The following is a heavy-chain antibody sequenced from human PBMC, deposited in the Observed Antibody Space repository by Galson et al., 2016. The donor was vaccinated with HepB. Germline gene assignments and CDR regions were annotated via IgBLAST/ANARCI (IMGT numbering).Heavy chain of an antibody. CDR2: ISGSGVST. V-gene: IGHV3-23*01. CDR1: GFTFSNYA. Sequence: SLRLSCAASGFTFSNYAMSWVRQSPGKGLEWVSAISGSGVSTYYADSVKGRFTISRDNSKNTLYLQMNSLRVEDTAVYYCAKATVGEYCSGTNSSSLPWGQGTLVTVSS. D-gene: IGHD2-2*01. CDR3: AKATVGEYCSGTNSSSLP. J-gene: IGHJ5*02.